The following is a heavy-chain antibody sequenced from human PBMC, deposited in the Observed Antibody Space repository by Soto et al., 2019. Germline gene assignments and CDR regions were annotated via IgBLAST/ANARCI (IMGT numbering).Heavy chain of an antibody. CDR1: GFTFSSYG. J-gene: IGHJ4*02. CDR3: ARDPEYCSGGSCFPSDY. CDR2: IWYDGSNK. D-gene: IGHD2-15*01. Sequence: GGSLRLSCAASGFTFSSYGMHWVRQAPGKGLEWVAVIWYDGSNKYYADSVKGRFTISRDNSKNTLYLQMNSLRAEDTAVYYCARDPEYCSGGSCFPSDYWGQGTLVTSPQ. V-gene: IGHV3-33*01.